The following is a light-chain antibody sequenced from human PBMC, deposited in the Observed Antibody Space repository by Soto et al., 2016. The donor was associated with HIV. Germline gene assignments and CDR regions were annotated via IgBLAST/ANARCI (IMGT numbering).Light chain of an antibody. CDR1: QSISVW. J-gene: IGKJ4*01. CDR3: QKYNGVIT. Sequence: DIQMTQSPSTRSASVGDRLTITCRASQSISVWLAWYQQKPGKAPKLLIYDASTLESGVPSRFSGSGSGTEFTLTITSLQPEDIATYYCQKYNGVITFGGGTKVEI. CDR2: DAS. V-gene: IGKV1-5*03.